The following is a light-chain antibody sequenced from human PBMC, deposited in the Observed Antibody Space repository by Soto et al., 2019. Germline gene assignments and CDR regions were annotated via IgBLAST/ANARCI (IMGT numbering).Light chain of an antibody. CDR3: SSYAGSSNV. CDR1: SSDIGAYDY. Sequence: QSALTQPASLSGSPGQSITISCTRTSSDIGAYDYVSWFQQHPGKAPKLMISEVNNRPSGVSNRFSGSKSGNTAYLTISGLQAEDEADYYCSSYAGSSNVFGTGTKVTVL. V-gene: IGLV2-14*01. J-gene: IGLJ1*01. CDR2: EVN.